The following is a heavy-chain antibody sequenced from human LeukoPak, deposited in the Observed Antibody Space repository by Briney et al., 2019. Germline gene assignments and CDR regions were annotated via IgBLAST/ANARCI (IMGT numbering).Heavy chain of an antibody. CDR3: AKERGYNYFDY. J-gene: IGHJ4*02. CDR1: GFNFANHA. Sequence: PGGSLRLSCVASGFNFANHAMSWVRQAPGKGLEWVSGISGSGDSTSYADSVKGRFTIFRDNSKNTVYLQMNSLRAEDTAVYYCAKERGYNYFDYWGQGTLVTVSS. V-gene: IGHV3-23*01. D-gene: IGHD5-24*01. CDR2: ISGSGDST.